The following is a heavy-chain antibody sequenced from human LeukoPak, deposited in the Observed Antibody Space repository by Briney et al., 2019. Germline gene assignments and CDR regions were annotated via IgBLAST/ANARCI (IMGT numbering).Heavy chain of an antibody. CDR1: GFTFSSYW. CDR2: INTDGSST. J-gene: IGHJ4*02. D-gene: IGHD6-13*01. V-gene: IGHV3-74*01. CDR3: ARCGQVLAAAGYPDY. Sequence: PGGSLRLSCAASGFTFSSYWMHWVRQAPGKGLVWVSRINTDGSSTSYADSVKGRFTISRDNAKNTLYLQMNSLRAEDTAVYYCARCGQVLAAAGYPDYWGQGTLVTVSS.